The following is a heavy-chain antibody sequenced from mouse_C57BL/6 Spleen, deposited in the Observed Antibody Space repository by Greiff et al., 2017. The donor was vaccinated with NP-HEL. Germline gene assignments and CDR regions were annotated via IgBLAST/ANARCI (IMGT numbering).Heavy chain of an antibody. Sequence: QVQLQQPGAELVKPGASVKLSCKASGYTFTSYWMHWVKQRPGQGLEWIGMIHPNSGSTNYNEKFKGKATLTVDKSSSTAYMQLSSLTSEDSAVYYCARPSSSPLADWGQGTLVTVSA. J-gene: IGHJ3*01. CDR3: ARPSSSPLAD. CDR2: IHPNSGST. D-gene: IGHD1-1*01. CDR1: GYTFTSYW. V-gene: IGHV1-64*01.